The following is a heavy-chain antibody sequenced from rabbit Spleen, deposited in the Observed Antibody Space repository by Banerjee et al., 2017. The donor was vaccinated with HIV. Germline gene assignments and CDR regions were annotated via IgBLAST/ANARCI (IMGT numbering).Heavy chain of an antibody. D-gene: IGHD1-1*01. J-gene: IGHJ4*01. CDR2: IDPFFGTT. Sequence: QLVESGGGLVQPGGSLKLSCKGSGFDFSSYYMSWVRQAPGKGLEWIGYIDPFFGTTYYANWVNGRFTISSHNAQNTLYLQLNSLTAADTATYFCVRGASGSGYYSLWGPGTLVTVS. CDR1: GFDFSSYY. V-gene: IGHV1S7*01. CDR3: VRGASGSGYYSL.